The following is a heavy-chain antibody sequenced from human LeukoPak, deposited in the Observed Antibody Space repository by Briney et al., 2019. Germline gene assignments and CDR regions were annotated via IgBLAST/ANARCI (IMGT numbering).Heavy chain of an antibody. D-gene: IGHD5-12*01. J-gene: IGHJ6*03. V-gene: IGHV3-23*01. CDR1: GFTFSSYG. Sequence: PGGSLRLSCAASGFTFSSYGMSWVHQAPGKGLEWVSAISGSGGSTYYADSVKGRFTISRDNSKNTLYLQMNSLRAEDTAVYYCAKEAALVARPYYYMDVWGKGTTVTISS. CDR3: AKEAALVARPYYYMDV. CDR2: ISGSGGST.